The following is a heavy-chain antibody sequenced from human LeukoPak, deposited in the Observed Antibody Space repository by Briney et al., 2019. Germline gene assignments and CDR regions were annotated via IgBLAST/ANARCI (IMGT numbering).Heavy chain of an antibody. D-gene: IGHD3-22*01. V-gene: IGHV5-51*01. CDR3: ARRNNRYYYDSSGSRADAFDI. Sequence: GESLKISCKGSGYSFTSYWIGWVRQTPGKGLEWMGIIYPGDSDTRYSPSFQGQVTISADKSISTAYLQWSSLKASDTAMYYCARRNNRYYYDSSGSRADAFDIWGQGTMVTVSS. CDR1: GYSFTSYW. CDR2: IYPGDSDT. J-gene: IGHJ3*02.